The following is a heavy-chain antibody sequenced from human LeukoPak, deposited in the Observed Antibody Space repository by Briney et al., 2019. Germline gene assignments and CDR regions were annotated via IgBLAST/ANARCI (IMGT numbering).Heavy chain of an antibody. CDR1: GGSFSGYY. CDR2: INHSGST. J-gene: IGHJ5*02. CDR3: ARGRKPNPRITMVRGVTYNWFDP. V-gene: IGHV4-34*01. Sequence: SETLSLTCAVYGGSFSGYYWSWIRQPPGKGLEWIGEINHSGSTNYNPSLKSRVTISVDTSKNQFSLKLSSVTAADTAVYYCARGRKPNPRITMVRGVTYNWFDPWGQGTLVTVSS. D-gene: IGHD3-10*01.